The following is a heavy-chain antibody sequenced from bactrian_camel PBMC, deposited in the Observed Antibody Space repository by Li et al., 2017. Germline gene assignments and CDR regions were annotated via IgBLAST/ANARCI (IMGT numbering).Heavy chain of an antibody. D-gene: IGHD2*01. Sequence: HVQLVESGGGSVQPGGSLKLSCVGSGYNFPDCAMGWYRQAPGKEREGVAGYYPGSGSTHYADSVKGRFTISPDYAKNTLYLHVDSLKTEDTATYFCAPVVSSFWGQGTQVTVS. J-gene: IGHJ4*01. CDR3: APVVSSF. CDR1: GYNFPDCA. V-gene: IGHV3S54*01. CDR2: YYPGSGST.